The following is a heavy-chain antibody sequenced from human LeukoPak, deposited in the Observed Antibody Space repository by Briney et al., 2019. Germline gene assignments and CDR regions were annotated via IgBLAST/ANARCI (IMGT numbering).Heavy chain of an antibody. CDR3: ARVGVYYYDNSGYYGY. J-gene: IGHJ4*02. CDR1: GYTFTSYY. Sequence: GASVKVSCKASGYTFTSYYTHWVRQAPGQGLEWMGIINPSGGSTSYAQKFQGRVTMTRDMSTSTVYMELSSLRSEDTAVYYCARVGVYYYDNSGYYGYWGQGTLVTVSS. CDR2: INPSGGST. V-gene: IGHV1-46*01. D-gene: IGHD3-22*01.